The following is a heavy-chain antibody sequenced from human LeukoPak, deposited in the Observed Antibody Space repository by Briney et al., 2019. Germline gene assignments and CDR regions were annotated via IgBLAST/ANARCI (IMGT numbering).Heavy chain of an antibody. J-gene: IGHJ6*03. D-gene: IGHD2/OR15-2a*01. CDR2: ITWDGGTT. V-gene: IGHV3-43*01. CDR3: AKDLYHYYYYMDV. CDR1: GFAFDDYT. Sequence: GGSLRLSCAASGFAFDDYTMHWVRQAPGKGLEWVSLITWDGGTTHYADSVKGRFTISRDSSKTSLYLQMNSLRTEDTALYYCAKDLYHYYYYMDVWGKGTTVTVSS.